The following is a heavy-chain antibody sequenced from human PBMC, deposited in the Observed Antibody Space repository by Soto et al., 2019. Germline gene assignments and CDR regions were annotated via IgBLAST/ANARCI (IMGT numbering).Heavy chain of an antibody. CDR3: AKNGYSSGWYGDY. CDR2: ISYDGNNK. J-gene: IGHJ4*02. D-gene: IGHD6-19*01. CDR1: GFSFRTNA. Sequence: PGGSLRLSCAASGFSFRTNAMHWVRQAPGKGLEWVAVISYDGNNKYYADSVKGRFTISRDNSKNTLYLQMNSLRAEDTAVYYYAKNGYSSGWYGDYWGQGTLVTVSS. V-gene: IGHV3-30*18.